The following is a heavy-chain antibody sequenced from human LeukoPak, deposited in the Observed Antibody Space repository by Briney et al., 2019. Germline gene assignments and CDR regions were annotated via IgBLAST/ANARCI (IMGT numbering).Heavy chain of an antibody. V-gene: IGHV1-2*02. CDR3: ARGRGGATTGFDH. CDR2: INSNSGAR. J-gene: IGHJ4*02. Sequence: ASVTVSCTASVYTFSVYYMHWVRQAPGQGLESMGWINSNSGARNYAPKFQGRVTFSRDNSISTAYMELSSLRSDDTAIYYCARGRGGATTGFDHWGQGTLVTVS. CDR1: VYTFSVYY. D-gene: IGHD1-26*01.